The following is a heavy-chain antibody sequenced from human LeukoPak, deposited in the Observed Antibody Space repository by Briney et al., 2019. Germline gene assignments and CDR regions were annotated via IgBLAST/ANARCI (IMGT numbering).Heavy chain of an antibody. CDR1: GGSISSSSYY. CDR3: ARITGTPYYYYMDV. D-gene: IGHD1-20*01. CDR2: IYYSGST. Sequence: SETLSLTCTVSGGSISSSSYYWGWIRQPPGKGLEWIGSIYYSGSTYYNPSLKSRVTISVDTSKNQFSLKLSSVTAADTAVYYCARITGTPYYYYMDVWGKGTTVTVSS. J-gene: IGHJ6*03. V-gene: IGHV4-39*07.